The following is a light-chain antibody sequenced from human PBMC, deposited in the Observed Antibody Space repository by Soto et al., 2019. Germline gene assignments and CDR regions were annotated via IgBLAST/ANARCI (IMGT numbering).Light chain of an antibody. J-gene: IGKJ1*01. CDR3: LQDEHYPRT. Sequence: AIQMTQSPSSLSASVGDRVNITCRASQGIRNNLGWYQQKPGKAPKLLIYAASSLQSGVPSRFSGSGSGTDFTLSISSLQPEDFATYYCLQDEHYPRTFGHGTKVEIK. V-gene: IGKV1-6*01. CDR1: QGIRNN. CDR2: AAS.